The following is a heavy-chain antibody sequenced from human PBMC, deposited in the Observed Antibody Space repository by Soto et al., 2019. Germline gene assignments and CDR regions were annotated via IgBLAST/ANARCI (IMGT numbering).Heavy chain of an antibody. CDR3: ATSSDDFPGTYYYMDV. CDR1: GGSFSGYY. Sequence: SETLSLTCAVYGGSFSGYYWSWIRQPPGKGLEWIGEINHSGSTNYNPSLKSRVTISVDTSKNQFSLKLSSVTAADTAVYYCATSSDDFPGTYYYMDVWGKGTTVTVSS. V-gene: IGHV4-34*01. D-gene: IGHD3-3*01. CDR2: INHSGST. J-gene: IGHJ6*03.